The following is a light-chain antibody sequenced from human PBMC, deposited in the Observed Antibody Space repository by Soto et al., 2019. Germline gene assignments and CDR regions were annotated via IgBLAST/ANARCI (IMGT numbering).Light chain of an antibody. Sequence: QSALTQPPSASGSPGQSVTISCTGTSSDVGRYNYVSWYQQHPGKAPKLMLYDVIKRPSGVPGRFSGSKSGNTASLTVSGLQAEDEADYYCSSYGDNDNLLFGGGTKLTVL. J-gene: IGLJ2*01. CDR2: DVI. V-gene: IGLV2-8*01. CDR3: SSYGDNDNLL. CDR1: SSDVGRYNY.